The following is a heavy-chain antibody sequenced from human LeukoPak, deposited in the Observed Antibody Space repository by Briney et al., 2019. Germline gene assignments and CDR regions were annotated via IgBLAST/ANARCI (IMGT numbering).Heavy chain of an antibody. CDR2: IKQDASEE. J-gene: IGHJ4*02. D-gene: IGHD6-6*01. CDR1: GFSFSSYW. V-gene: IGHV3-7*01. CDR3: ASTASLSY. Sequence: GGSLRLSCAASGFSFSSYWMTWVRQAPGKGLEWVANIKQDASEEHYVDSVKGRFTISRDNAKSSLYLQLNSLRVEDTALYFCASTASLSYRGQGTLVTVSS.